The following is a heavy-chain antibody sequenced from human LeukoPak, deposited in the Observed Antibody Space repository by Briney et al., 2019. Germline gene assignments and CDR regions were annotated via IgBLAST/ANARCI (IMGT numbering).Heavy chain of an antibody. CDR1: GGSISSYY. V-gene: IGHV4-4*07. CDR2: IYTSGST. D-gene: IGHD2-2*01. J-gene: IGHJ5*02. Sequence: SETLSLTSTVPGGSISSYYWSWIRQPAGKGLEWIGRIYTSGSTNYNPSLKSRVTMSVDTSKNQFSLKLSSVTAADTAVYYCAREKIVVVPAGWFDPWGQGTLVTVSS. CDR3: AREKIVVVPAGWFDP.